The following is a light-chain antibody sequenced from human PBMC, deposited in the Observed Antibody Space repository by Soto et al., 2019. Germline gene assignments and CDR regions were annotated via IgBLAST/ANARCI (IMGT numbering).Light chain of an antibody. V-gene: IGLV2-8*01. J-gene: IGLJ1*01. CDR1: SSDVGGYNS. Sequence: QSVLTQPPSASGSPGQSVTISCTGTSSDVGGYNSVSWYQQHPGKAPKLMIYEVSKRPSGVPDRFSGSKSGNTASLTVSGLQGEDEADYYCSSYAGSDIFYVLGSGTKVTVL. CDR3: SSYAGSDIFYV. CDR2: EVS.